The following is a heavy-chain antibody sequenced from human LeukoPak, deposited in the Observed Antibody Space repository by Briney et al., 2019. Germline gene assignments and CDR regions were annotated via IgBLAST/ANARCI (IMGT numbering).Heavy chain of an antibody. CDR2: IIPIFGTS. CDR1: GGTFSSYA. Sequence: SVKVSCKASGGTFSSYAISWVRQAPGQGLEWMGGIIPIFGTSNYAQKFQGRVTITADESTSTAYMELSSLRSEDTAVYYCARYYSGWYYFDCWGQGTLVTVSS. D-gene: IGHD6-19*01. V-gene: IGHV1-69*13. CDR3: ARYYSGWYYFDC. J-gene: IGHJ4*02.